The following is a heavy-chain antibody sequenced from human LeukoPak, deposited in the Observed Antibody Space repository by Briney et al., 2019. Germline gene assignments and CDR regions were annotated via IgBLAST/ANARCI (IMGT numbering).Heavy chain of an antibody. CDR2: MNPNSGNT. J-gene: IGHJ4*02. D-gene: IGHD3-10*01. CDR3: ARGPSSTYYYGSGSYYPPDY. CDR1: GYTFTSYD. Sequence: GASVKVSCKASGYTFTSYDINWVRQATGQGLEWMGWMNPNSGNTGYAQKFQGRVTITRNISISTAYMELSSLRSEDTAVYYCARGPSSTYYYGSGSYYPPDYWGQGALVTVSS. V-gene: IGHV1-8*03.